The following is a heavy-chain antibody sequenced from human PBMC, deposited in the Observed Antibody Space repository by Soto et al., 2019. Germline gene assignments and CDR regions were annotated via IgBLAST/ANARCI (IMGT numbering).Heavy chain of an antibody. CDR1: GYSFTIYW. D-gene: IGHD3-3*01. J-gene: IGHJ6*01. CDR3: ARHLSVWSGGHYGMDV. V-gene: IGHV5-10-1*01. CDR2: IDPSDSYT. Sequence: PGESLKISCKGSGYSFTIYWISWVRQMPGKGLEWMGRIDPSDSYTNYSPSFQGHVTISADKSISTAYLQWSSLKASDTAMYYCARHLSVWSGGHYGMDVWGQGTTVTVSS.